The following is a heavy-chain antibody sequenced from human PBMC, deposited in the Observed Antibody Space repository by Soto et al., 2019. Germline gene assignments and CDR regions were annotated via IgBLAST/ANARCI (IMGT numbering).Heavy chain of an antibody. CDR2: INHSGST. J-gene: IGHJ6*02. D-gene: IGHD1-26*01. CDR1: GGSFSGYH. Sequence: QVQLQQWGAGLLKPSETLSLTCAVYGGSFSGYHWRWIRQPPGKGLEWIGEINHSGSTSYNPSLRSRVTISVDTSKNRFSLKVTSVTAADTAAYYCARGSGRGNGGGTYFYYGMDVWGQGTTVTVSS. V-gene: IGHV4-34*01. CDR3: ARGSGRGNGGGTYFYYGMDV.